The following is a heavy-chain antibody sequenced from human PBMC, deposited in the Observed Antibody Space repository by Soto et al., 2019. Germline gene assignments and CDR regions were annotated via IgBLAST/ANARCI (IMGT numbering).Heavy chain of an antibody. V-gene: IGHV4-59*01. CDR3: ARAHGDYFDY. Sequence: QVQLQESGPGLVKPSETLSLTCTVSGGSISSYYWSWIRQPPGKGLEWIGYIYYSGSTNYNPSLKSRVTISVDTSKNQFSLKLSSVTAADTAVYYCARAHGDYFDYWGQGTPVTVSS. CDR1: GGSISSYY. CDR2: IYYSGST. D-gene: IGHD4-17*01. J-gene: IGHJ4*02.